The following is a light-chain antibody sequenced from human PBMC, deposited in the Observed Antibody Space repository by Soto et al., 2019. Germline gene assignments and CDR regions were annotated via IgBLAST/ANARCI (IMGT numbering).Light chain of an antibody. CDR3: QQAKSFPWK. Sequence: DIQMTQSPSSVSASVGDRVNITCRASQGINSWLAWYQQRSGRARKLLIQAASSLQDGVTSRCSGSGSGTYFTLTIRSLQPEDFATYYCQQAKSFPWKFGRGTKV. CDR2: AAS. J-gene: IGKJ1*01. V-gene: IGKV1-12*01. CDR1: QGINSW.